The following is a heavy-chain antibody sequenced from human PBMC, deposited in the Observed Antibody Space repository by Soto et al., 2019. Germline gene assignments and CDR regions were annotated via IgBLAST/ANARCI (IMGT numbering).Heavy chain of an antibody. Sequence: GGSLRLSCAASGFTFSSYAMSWVRQAPGKGLEWVSAISGSGGSTYYADSVKGRFTISRDNSKNTLYLQMNSLRAEDTAVYYCAKNGADIVLMVYGRSANWFDPWGQGTLVTVSS. CDR1: GFTFSSYA. V-gene: IGHV3-23*01. CDR2: ISGSGGST. CDR3: AKNGADIVLMVYGRSANWFDP. J-gene: IGHJ5*02. D-gene: IGHD2-8*01.